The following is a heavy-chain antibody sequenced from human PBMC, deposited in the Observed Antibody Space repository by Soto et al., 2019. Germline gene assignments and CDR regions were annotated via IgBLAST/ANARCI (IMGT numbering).Heavy chain of an antibody. Sequence: SETLSLTCTVSGGSISSGNYYWSWIRQSPGKGLEWIGYIYSTGSSYYNPSLRSRVSMSVDKSKNQFSLKLSSVTAADTAVYYCARVGAAAGTIADYYYYGMDVWGQGTTVTVSS. CDR1: GGSISSGNYY. J-gene: IGHJ6*02. CDR2: IYSTGSS. D-gene: IGHD6-13*01. V-gene: IGHV4-30-4*01. CDR3: ARVGAAAGTIADYYYYGMDV.